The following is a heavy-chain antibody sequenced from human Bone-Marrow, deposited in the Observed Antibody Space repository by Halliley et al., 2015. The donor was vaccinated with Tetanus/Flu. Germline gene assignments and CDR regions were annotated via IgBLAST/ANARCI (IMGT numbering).Heavy chain of an antibody. Sequence: GLVKPSQTLSLTCAISGDSVSSSSAAWNWIRQSPSRGLEWLGRTYYRSKWYNEYALSVESRITISPDTSENQFSLQLSSVTPEDTAVYFCSREVDAGWDFWGQGTLVTVSS. V-gene: IGHV6-1*01. D-gene: IGHD6-19*01. CDR2: TYYRSKWYN. J-gene: IGHJ4*02. CDR3: SREVDAGWDF. CDR1: GDSVSSSSAA.